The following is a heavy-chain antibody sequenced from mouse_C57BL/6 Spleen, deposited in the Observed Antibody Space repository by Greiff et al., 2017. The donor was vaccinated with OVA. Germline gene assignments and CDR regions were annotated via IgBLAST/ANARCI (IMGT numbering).Heavy chain of an antibody. CDR1: GYTFTGYW. J-gene: IGHJ1*03. CDR3: ARSTYGSSFWYFDV. CDR2: ILPGSGST. D-gene: IGHD1-1*01. Sequence: QVQLQQSGAELLKPGASVKLSCKATGYTFTGYWIEWVKQRPGHGLEWIGEILPGSGSTTYNEKFKGKATFTADTSSNTAYMQLSSLTTEDSAIYYCARSTYGSSFWYFDVWGTGTTVTVSS. V-gene: IGHV1-9*01.